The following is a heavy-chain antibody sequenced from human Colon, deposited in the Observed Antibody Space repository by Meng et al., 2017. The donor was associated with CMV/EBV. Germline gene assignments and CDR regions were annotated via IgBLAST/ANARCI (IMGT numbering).Heavy chain of an antibody. CDR3: ARGSISGVTYWEY. J-gene: IGHJ4*02. CDR2: IKQDGSEK. D-gene: IGHD1-26*01. V-gene: IGHV3-7*01. Sequence: GGSLRLSCVASGFTFRSYWMTWVRQAPGKGLEWVANIKQDGSEKQYADSVQGRFTISRDNAKNSLDLQMNSLRADDTAVYFCARGSISGVTYWEYWGRGTLVTVS. CDR1: GFTFRSYW.